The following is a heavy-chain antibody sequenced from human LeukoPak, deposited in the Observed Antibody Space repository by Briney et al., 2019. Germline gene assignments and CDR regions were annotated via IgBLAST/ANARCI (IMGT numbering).Heavy chain of an antibody. CDR2: INHSGST. CDR3: ARIYCGGDCYRDY. V-gene: IGHV4-34*01. CDR1: GGSFSGYY. Sequence: SETLSLTCAVYGGSFSGYYWSWIRQPPGKGLEWIGEINHSGSTNYNPSLKSRVTISVDTSKNQFSLKLSPVTAADTAVYYCARIYCGGDCYRDYWGQGTLVTVSS. J-gene: IGHJ4*02. D-gene: IGHD2-21*02.